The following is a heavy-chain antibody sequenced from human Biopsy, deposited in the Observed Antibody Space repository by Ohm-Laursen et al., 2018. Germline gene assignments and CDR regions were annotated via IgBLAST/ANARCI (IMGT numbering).Heavy chain of an antibody. Sequence: SETLSLTCAASGDSLTSGPENWSWIRQSPGQGLEYIGFIYSGGNTNYSPSLKNRVTMSVDTSKNQFYLKLYSVTAADTAVYYCARGRRTSGWPYFDNWGQGALVIVSP. D-gene: IGHD6-19*01. V-gene: IGHV4-61*01. CDR3: ARGRRTSGWPYFDN. CDR1: GDSLTSGPEN. J-gene: IGHJ4*02. CDR2: IYSGGNT.